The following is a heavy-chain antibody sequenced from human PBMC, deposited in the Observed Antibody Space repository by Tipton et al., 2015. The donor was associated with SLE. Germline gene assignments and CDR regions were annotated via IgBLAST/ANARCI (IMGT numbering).Heavy chain of an antibody. V-gene: IGHV4-59*08. CDR3: ARHFPRPVNDQYCFDY. J-gene: IGHJ4*02. D-gene: IGHD4-11*01. CDR2: IYGGGGT. CDR1: GASIGTYY. Sequence: TLSLTCTVSGASIGTYYWSWIRQPPGKGLEWIGYIYGGGGTPNHPSLMSRVTISVDTSKNQFSLRLTSVTAADTAVYYCARHFPRPVNDQYCFDYWGQGTLVTVSS.